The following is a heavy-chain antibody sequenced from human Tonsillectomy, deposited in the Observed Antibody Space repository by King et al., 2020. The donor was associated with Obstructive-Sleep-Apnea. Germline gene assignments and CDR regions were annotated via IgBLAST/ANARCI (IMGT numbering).Heavy chain of an antibody. D-gene: IGHD6-19*01. CDR1: GFTFDDYA. V-gene: IGHV3-9*01. J-gene: IGHJ4*02. CDR3: AKDLSSGWYGPVDY. CDR2: IILSSGRI. Sequence: VQLVESGGGLVQPGRSLRLSCAASGFTFDDYAMHWVRQAPGMGLEWVSGIILSSGRIGYVDPVKGRITISRDNAKNSLFLQMNSLRTEDTALYYCAKDLSSGWYGPVDYWGQGTLVTVSS.